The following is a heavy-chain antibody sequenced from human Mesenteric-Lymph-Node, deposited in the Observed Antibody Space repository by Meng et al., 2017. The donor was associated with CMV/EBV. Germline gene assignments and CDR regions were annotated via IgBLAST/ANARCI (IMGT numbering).Heavy chain of an antibody. V-gene: IGHV3-30-3*01. J-gene: IGHJ6*02. Sequence: GGSLRLSCAASGFTFSSYPMHWVRQAPGRGLEWVALIAHNGNNEYSADSVKGRFTISRDNSKNTLYLQMNSLRTDDTAVYYCARGLYDPPMDVWGQGTTVTVSS. CDR1: GFTFSSYP. CDR2: IAHNGNNE. CDR3: ARGLYDPPMDV. D-gene: IGHD3-3*01.